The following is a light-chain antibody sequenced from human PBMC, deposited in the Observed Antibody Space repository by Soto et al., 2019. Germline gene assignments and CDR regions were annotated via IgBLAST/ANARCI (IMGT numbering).Light chain of an antibody. CDR1: SDVVGNYNL. Sequence: QSALTQPASVSGSPGQSITISCTGTSDVVGNYNLVSWYQQHPGKAPKLIIYEGNKRPSGVSNRFSGSKSGNTASLTISGLQAEDEADYYCSSYTSSSTYVFGTGTKLTVL. CDR3: SSYTSSSTYV. J-gene: IGLJ1*01. CDR2: EGN. V-gene: IGLV2-14*02.